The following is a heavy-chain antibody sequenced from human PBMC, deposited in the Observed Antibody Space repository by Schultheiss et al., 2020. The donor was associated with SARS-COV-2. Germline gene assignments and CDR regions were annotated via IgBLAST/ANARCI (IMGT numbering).Heavy chain of an antibody. J-gene: IGHJ4*02. CDR1: GGSFSGYY. D-gene: IGHD1-7*01. Sequence: SQTLSLTCAVYGGSFSGYYWSWIRQPPGKGLEWIGYIYYSGSTNYKYNPSLKSRVTISVDMSKNQFSLKLSSVTAADTAVYYCARLRDWNFIVDYWGQGTLVTVSS. V-gene: IGHV4-59*08. CDR2: IYYSGST. CDR3: ARLRDWNFIVDY.